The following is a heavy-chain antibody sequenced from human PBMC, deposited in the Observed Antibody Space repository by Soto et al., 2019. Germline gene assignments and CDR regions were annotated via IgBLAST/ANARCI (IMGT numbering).Heavy chain of an antibody. Sequence: SETLSLTCTVSGGSISSSNWWSWVRQPPGKGLEWIGEIYHSGSTNYNPSLKSRVTISVDKSKNQFSLKLSSVTAADTAVYYCARVVGGYYYVMDVWGQGTTVTVSS. V-gene: IGHV4-4*02. CDR2: IYHSGST. CDR3: ARVVGGYYYVMDV. J-gene: IGHJ6*02. D-gene: IGHD2-2*01. CDR1: GGSISSSNW.